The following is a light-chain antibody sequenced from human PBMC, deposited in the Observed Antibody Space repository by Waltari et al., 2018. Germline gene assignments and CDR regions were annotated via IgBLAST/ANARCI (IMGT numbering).Light chain of an antibody. CDR2: AAS. V-gene: IGKV1-12*01. CDR3: QEANSFPRAT. CDR1: QAISNK. J-gene: IGKJ4*01. Sequence: DIQLTQSPSSVSASVGDTVTIACRASQAISNKLAWYQQRAGNAPKLLIFAASTLQGGVPSRFSGSGSGTDFTLTITSLQPEDFATYYCQEANSFPRATFGGGTKVEIK.